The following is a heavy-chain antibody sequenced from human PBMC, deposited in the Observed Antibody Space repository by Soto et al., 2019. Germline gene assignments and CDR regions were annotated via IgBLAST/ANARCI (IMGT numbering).Heavy chain of an antibody. D-gene: IGHD5-12*01. CDR1: GFTVSSNY. V-gene: IGHV3-11*01. CDR3: ARDYSLGGFDY. CDR2: IGNRGITV. Sequence: PGGSLRLSCAASGFTVSSNYMSWVRQAPGKGLEWVSYIGNRGITVYYADSVKGRFTISRDNAKTSLYLQMNSLGAEDTAVYYCARDYSLGGFDYWGKGTLVTVSS. J-gene: IGHJ1*01.